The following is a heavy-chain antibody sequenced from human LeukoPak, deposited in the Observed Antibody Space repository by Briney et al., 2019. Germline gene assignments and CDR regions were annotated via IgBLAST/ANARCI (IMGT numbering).Heavy chain of an antibody. CDR2: IVVGSGNT. CDR1: GFTSTSSA. CDR3: AAGLRPYAYYLLGY. Sequence: AAKVSCKASGFTSTSSAMQWVRQARGHRLEWIGWIVVGSGNTNYAQKFQERVTITRDMSTSTAYMELSSLRSEDTAVYYCAAGLRPYAYYLLGYWGQGTLVTVSS. V-gene: IGHV1-58*02. J-gene: IGHJ4*01. D-gene: IGHD2/OR15-2a*01.